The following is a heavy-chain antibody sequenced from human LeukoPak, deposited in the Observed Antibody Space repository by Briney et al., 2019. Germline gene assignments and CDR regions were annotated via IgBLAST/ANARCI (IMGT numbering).Heavy chain of an antibody. J-gene: IGHJ5*02. CDR1: GGSISSYY. D-gene: IGHD2-8*01. V-gene: IGHV4-59*01. CDR2: IYYSGST. CDR3: AREGDKYANWFDT. Sequence: SETLSLTCTVSGGSISSYYWSWIRQPPGKGLEWIGYIYYSGSTNYNPSLKSRLTISLDMSKNQFSLNLSSVTAADTAVYYCAREGDKYANWFDTWGQGTLVTVSS.